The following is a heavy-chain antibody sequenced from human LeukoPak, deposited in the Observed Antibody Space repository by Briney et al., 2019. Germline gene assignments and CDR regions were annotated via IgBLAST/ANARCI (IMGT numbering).Heavy chain of an antibody. J-gene: IGHJ3*02. CDR2: IYHSGST. CDR3: ARDKWESRYAFDI. Sequence: SETLSLTCAVSGGSISSSNWWSWIRQPPGKGLEWIGEIYHSGSTNYNPSLKSRVTISVDKSKTQLSLKLSSVTAADTAVYYCARDKWESRYAFDIWGQGTMVTVSS. D-gene: IGHD1-26*01. CDR1: GGSISSSNW. V-gene: IGHV4-4*02.